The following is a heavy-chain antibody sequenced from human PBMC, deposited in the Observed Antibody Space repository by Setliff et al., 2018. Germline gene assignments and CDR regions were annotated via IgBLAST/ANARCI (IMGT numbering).Heavy chain of an antibody. Sequence: GGSLRLSCAASGFTFSRYWMSWVRQAPGKGLEWVANIKQDGSEKYYVDSVKGRFTISRDNAKNSLYLQMNSLRAEDTAVYYCARDREVVGSTRGTYYHYYHMDVWGKGTTVTVSS. D-gene: IGHD1-26*01. CDR1: GFTFSRYW. V-gene: IGHV3-7*01. CDR3: ARDREVVGSTRGTYYHYYHMDV. J-gene: IGHJ6*03. CDR2: IKQDGSEK.